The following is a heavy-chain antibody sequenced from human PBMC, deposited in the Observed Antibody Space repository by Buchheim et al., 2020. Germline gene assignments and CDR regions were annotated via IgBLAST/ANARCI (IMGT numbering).Heavy chain of an antibody. CDR1: GFTFNTYV. CDR3: VQGGLGLDVMLNS. CDR2: INGGGDRT. J-gene: IGHJ4*02. Sequence: EVQLLESGGGLVQPGGSLRLSCAASGFTFNTYVMIWVRQAPEKGLEWVSTINGGGDRTFYADSVKGRFTISRDNSGNTLYLQMNSLTPEDSAIYYCVQGGLGLDVMLNSWGQGTVGTVSS. V-gene: IGHV3-23*01. D-gene: IGHD2/OR15-2a*01.